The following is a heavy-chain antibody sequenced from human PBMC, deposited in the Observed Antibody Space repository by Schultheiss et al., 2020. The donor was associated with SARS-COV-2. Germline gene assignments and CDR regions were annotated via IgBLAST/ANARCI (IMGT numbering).Heavy chain of an antibody. CDR1: GFTFSSYA. J-gene: IGHJ3*02. CDR3: AKGNDAFDI. Sequence: GGSLRLSCAASGFTFSSYAMHWVRQAPGKGLEWVAVISYDGSNKYYADSVKGRFTISRDNSKNTLYLQMNSLRAEDTAVYYCAKGNDAFDIWGQGTMVTVSS. CDR2: ISYDGSNK. V-gene: IGHV3-30-3*01.